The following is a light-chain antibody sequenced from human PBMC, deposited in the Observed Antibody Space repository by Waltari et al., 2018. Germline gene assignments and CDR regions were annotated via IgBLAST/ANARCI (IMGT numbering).Light chain of an antibody. J-gene: IGKJ3*01. CDR2: GAS. Sequence: EIVVTQSPGTLSLFPGERATLSCWASHSVTNTYLAWFQQKPGQAPRLLLYGASNRGAGVPERFSGRWSWTHFTLTISRLEPEDIAMYYCQQYADSPFTFGPGTKVELK. CDR1: HSVTNTY. CDR3: QQYADSPFT. V-gene: IGKV3-20*01.